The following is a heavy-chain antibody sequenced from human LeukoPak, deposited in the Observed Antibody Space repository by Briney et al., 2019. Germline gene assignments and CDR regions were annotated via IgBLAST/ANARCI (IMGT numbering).Heavy chain of an antibody. CDR3: ARDHVWWGAFDI. CDR1: GFTFSSYA. D-gene: IGHD3-16*01. CDR2: ISSNGGST. V-gene: IGHV3-64*01. J-gene: IGHJ3*02. Sequence: GGSLRLSCAASGFTFSSYAMHWVRQAPGKGLEYVSAISSNGGSTYYANSVKGRFTISRDNSKNTLYLQMGSLRAEDMAVYYCARDHVWWGAFDIWGQGTMVTVSS.